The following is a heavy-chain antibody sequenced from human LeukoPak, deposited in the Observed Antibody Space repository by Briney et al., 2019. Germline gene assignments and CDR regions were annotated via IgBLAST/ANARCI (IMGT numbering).Heavy chain of an antibody. Sequence: SETLSLTCTVSGGSISSYYWSWIRQPPGKGLEWIGYIYYSGSTNYSPSLKSRVTISVDTSKNQFSLKLSSVTAADTAVYYCARIRIAAAGLESWYFDLWGRGTLVTVSS. D-gene: IGHD6-13*01. V-gene: IGHV4-59*01. CDR2: IYYSGST. J-gene: IGHJ2*01. CDR1: GGSISSYY. CDR3: ARIRIAAAGLESWYFDL.